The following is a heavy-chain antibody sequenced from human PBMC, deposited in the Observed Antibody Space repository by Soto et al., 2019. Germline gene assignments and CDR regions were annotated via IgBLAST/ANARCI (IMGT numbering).Heavy chain of an antibody. V-gene: IGHV4-31*03. CDR3: ARDRGVVVAAGYYYYGMDV. D-gene: IGHD2-15*01. CDR2: IYYSGST. CDR1: GGSISSGGYY. Sequence: SETLSLTCTVSGGSISSGGYYWSWIRQHPGKGLEWIGYIYYSGSTYYNPSLKSRVTISVDTSKNQFSLKLSSVTAADTAVYYCARDRGVVVAAGYYYYGMDVWGQGTTDTVSS. J-gene: IGHJ6*02.